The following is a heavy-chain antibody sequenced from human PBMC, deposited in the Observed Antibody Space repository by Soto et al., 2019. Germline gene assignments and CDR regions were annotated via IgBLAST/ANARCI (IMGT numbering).Heavy chain of an antibody. CDR3: ARQRLLRLKPDFDI. CDR1: GGSTSDKCYF. CDR2: MYYSGSS. V-gene: IGHV4-39*01. J-gene: IGHJ4*02. Sequence: TLSLTCSVWGGSTSDKCYFCGWIRQSPGKGLEWIGSMYYSGSSYYNPSLKSRAAISVDTSKNQFSLKLRSVTAADTAVYFCARQRLLRLKPDFDIWGQGTLVTVSS. D-gene: IGHD2-21*02.